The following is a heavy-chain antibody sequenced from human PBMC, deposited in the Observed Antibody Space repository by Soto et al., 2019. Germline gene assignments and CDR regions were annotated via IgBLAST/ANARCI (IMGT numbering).Heavy chain of an antibody. J-gene: IGHJ6*02. D-gene: IGHD1-26*01. Sequence: SETLSLTGTVACGSISSISYYWGWIRQPPGKGLEWIGSIYCSGSXXYNPSLKXXVTICVDTSKXRFSLTRSSMTAADKAVYYCARGWWEREGYLTDVWGQGTTVX. CDR3: ARGWWEREGYLTDV. CDR1: CGSISSISYY. CDR2: IYCSGSX. V-gene: IGHV4-39*01.